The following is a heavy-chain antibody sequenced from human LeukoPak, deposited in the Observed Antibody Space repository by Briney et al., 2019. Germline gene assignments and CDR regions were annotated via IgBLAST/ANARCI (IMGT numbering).Heavy chain of an antibody. CDR1: GFTVSSNY. CDR3: ARDFSQLSLCGMDV. J-gene: IGHJ6*02. V-gene: IGHV3-21*01. D-gene: IGHD6-6*01. CDR2: ISSSSSYI. Sequence: GGSLRLSCAASGFTVSSNYMSWVRQAPGKGLEWVSSISSSSSYIYYADSVKGRFTISRDNAKNSLYLQMNSLRAEDTAVYYCARDFSQLSLCGMDVWGQGTTVTVSS.